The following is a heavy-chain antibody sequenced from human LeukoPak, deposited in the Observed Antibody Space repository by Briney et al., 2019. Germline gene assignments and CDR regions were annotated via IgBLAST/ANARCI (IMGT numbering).Heavy chain of an antibody. CDR1: GYSISSGYY. Sequence: PSETLSLTCAVSGYSISSGYYWGWIRQPPGKGLEWIGSIYHSGSTYYNPSLKSRVTISVDTSKNQFSLKLSSVTAADTAVYYCASPRGDNWNYGGIDYWGQGTLVTVSS. CDR2: IYHSGST. CDR3: ASPRGDNWNYGGIDY. J-gene: IGHJ4*02. D-gene: IGHD1-7*01. V-gene: IGHV4-38-2*01.